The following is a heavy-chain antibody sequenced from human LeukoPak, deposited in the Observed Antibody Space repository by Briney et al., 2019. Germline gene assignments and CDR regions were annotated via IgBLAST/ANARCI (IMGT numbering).Heavy chain of an antibody. CDR1: GFTFSSYS. J-gene: IGHJ5*02. CDR2: ISSSSSTI. Sequence: GGSLRLSCAASGFTFSSYSMNWVRQAPGKGLEGVSYISSSSSTIYYADSVKGRFTISRDNAKNSLYLQMNSLRAEDTAVYYCARGDDRFDPWGQGTLVTVSS. V-gene: IGHV3-48*04. CDR3: ARGDDRFDP.